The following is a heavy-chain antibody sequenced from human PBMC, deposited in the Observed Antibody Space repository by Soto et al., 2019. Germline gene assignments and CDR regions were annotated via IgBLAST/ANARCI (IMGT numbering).Heavy chain of an antibody. CDR1: GGSVRSGSYY. J-gene: IGHJ4*02. D-gene: IGHD6-13*01. CDR2: IYYSGST. Sequence: QVQLQESGPGLVKPSETLSLTCTVSGGSVRSGSYYWSWIRQPPGKGLEWIGYIYYSGSTNYNPSLKSRVTISVDTSKNQFSLKLSSVTAADTAVYYCAGVNWYSSSWHYFDYWGQGTLVTVSS. CDR3: AGVNWYSSSWHYFDY. V-gene: IGHV4-61*01.